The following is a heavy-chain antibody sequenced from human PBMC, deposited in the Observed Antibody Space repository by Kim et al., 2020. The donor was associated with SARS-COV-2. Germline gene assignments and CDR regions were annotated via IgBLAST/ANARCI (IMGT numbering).Heavy chain of an antibody. CDR3: ARAYSSGWAYFDY. J-gene: IGHJ4*02. Sequence: ADSVKGRFTISREKAKNSLYRQMNSLRAEDTAVYYCARAYSSGWAYFDYWGQGTLVTVSS. V-gene: IGHV3-11*04. D-gene: IGHD6-19*01.